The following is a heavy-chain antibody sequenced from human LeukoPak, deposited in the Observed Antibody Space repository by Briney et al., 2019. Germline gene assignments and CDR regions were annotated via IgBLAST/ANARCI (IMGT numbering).Heavy chain of an antibody. V-gene: IGHV1-8*03. CDR1: GYTFTSYD. CDR3: ARGVDYVWGSPTPHFDY. D-gene: IGHD3-16*01. J-gene: IGHJ4*02. CDR2: MNPNSGNT. Sequence: ASVKVSCKASGYTFTSYDINWVRQATGQGLEWMGWMNPNSGNTGYAQKFQGRVTITRNTSISTAYMELSSLRSEHTAVYYCARGVDYVWGSPTPHFDYWGQGTLATVSS.